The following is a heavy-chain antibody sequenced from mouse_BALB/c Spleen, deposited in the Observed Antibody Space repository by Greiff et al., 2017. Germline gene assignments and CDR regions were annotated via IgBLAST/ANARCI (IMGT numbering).Heavy chain of an antibody. V-gene: IGHV1S81*02. Sequence: QVQLQQSGAELVKPGASVKLSCKASGYTFTSYYMYWVKQRPGQGLEWIGEINPSNGGTNFNEKFKSKATLTVDKSSSTAYMQLSSLTSEDSAVYYCTRWAYVITTGYAMYYWGQGTSVTVSS. D-gene: IGHD2-4*01. J-gene: IGHJ4*01. CDR1: GYTFTSYY. CDR2: INPSNGGT. CDR3: TRWAYVITTGYAMYY.